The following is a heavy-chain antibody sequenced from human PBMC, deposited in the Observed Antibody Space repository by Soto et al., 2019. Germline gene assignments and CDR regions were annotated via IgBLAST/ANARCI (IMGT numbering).Heavy chain of an antibody. Sequence: GGSLRLSCAASGFTFRSYGMHWVRQAPGKGLEWVAVISYDGSNKYYADSVKGRFTISRDNSKNTLYLQMNSLRAEDTAVYYCAKDGQCLIGSAYSEMDAWGQEDALTISS. J-gene: IGHJ6*02. D-gene: IGHD2-15*01. V-gene: IGHV3-30*18. CDR1: GFTFRSYG. CDR3: AKDGQCLIGSAYSEMDA. CDR2: ISYDGSNK.